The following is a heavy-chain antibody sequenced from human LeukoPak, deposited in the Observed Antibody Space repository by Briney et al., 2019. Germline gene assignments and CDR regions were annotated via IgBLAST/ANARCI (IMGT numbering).Heavy chain of an antibody. CDR3: ARSRDNVLDY. Sequence: GGSLRLSCAASGFTFSSYWMYWIRQAPGKGLVWVSRISSDGSSASYADSVKGRFAISRDNAKNTLYLQMNSLRPEDTAVYYCARSRDNVLDYWGQRTLVTVSS. CDR2: ISSDGSSA. V-gene: IGHV3-74*01. D-gene: IGHD1-14*01. CDR1: GFTFSSYW. J-gene: IGHJ4*02.